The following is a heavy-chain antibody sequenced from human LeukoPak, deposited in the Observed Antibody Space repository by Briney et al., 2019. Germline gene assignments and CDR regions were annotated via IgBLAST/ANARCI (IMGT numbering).Heavy chain of an antibody. Sequence: SGPALVKPTQTLTLTCTFSGFSLSTSGMCVSWIRQPPGKALEWLARIDWDDDKYYSTSLKTRLTISKDTSKNQVVLTMTNMDPVDTATYYCARILVGATRRPFDYWGQGTLVTVSS. V-gene: IGHV2-70*11. CDR1: GFSLSTSGMC. D-gene: IGHD1-26*01. CDR2: IDWDDDK. CDR3: ARILVGATRRPFDY. J-gene: IGHJ4*02.